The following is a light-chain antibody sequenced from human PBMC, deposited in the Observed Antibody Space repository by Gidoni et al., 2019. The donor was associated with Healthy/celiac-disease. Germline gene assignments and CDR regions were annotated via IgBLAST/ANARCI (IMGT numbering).Light chain of an antibody. CDR3: QQYDNLPVT. CDR2: DAS. V-gene: IGKV1-33*01. CDR1: QNISNY. J-gene: IGKJ3*01. Sequence: DIQMTQSPSSLSASVGDRVTITCQAGQNISNYLNWYQQKPGKAPKLLIYDASNLETGVPSRFCGSGSGTDFTFTISSLQPEDIATYYGQQYDNLPVTFGPGTKVDIK.